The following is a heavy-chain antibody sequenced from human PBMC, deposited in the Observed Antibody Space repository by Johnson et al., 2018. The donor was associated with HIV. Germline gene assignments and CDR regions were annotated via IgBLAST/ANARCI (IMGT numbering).Heavy chain of an antibody. CDR1: GFTFSSYW. CDR2: INSDGSTT. Sequence: VQLVESGGGFVQPGGSLRLSCAASGFTFSSYWMHWVRQAPGKGLVWVSRINSDGSTTSYADSVKGRFTISRDNSENTLYLQMSSLRAEDTAVYYCAKEGRGGAFDIWGQGTMVTVSS. D-gene: IGHD2-15*01. J-gene: IGHJ3*02. CDR3: AKEGRGGAFDI. V-gene: IGHV3-74*01.